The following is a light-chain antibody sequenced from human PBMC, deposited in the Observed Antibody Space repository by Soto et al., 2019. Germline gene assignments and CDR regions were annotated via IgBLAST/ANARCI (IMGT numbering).Light chain of an antibody. J-gene: IGKJ2*01. CDR3: HQHYSLPST. CDR1: QSVLYSSNNKNY. Sequence: DIVMTQSPDSLAVSLGERATINCKSSQSVLYSSNNKNYLAWYQQKPGQTPKLLIYWASIRDSGVPDRLSGSGSGTDFTLTISSLQAEDVAVYYCHQHYSLPSTFGQGTRLEIK. CDR2: WAS. V-gene: IGKV4-1*01.